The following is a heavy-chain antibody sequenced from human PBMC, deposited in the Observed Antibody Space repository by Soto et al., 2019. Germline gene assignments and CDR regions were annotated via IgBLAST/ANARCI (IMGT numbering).Heavy chain of an antibody. J-gene: IGHJ6*02. Sequence: PGESLKISCKGSGYTFSSYWIAWVRQMPGKGLEWMGSIYPGDSETRYSPSFQGQVTISADRSISTAYLQWSSLKASDTAIYYCARHSPLRFLEWPYYVLDVWGQGTTVTVSS. D-gene: IGHD3-3*01. CDR1: GYTFSSYW. V-gene: IGHV5-51*01. CDR3: ARHSPLRFLEWPYYVLDV. CDR2: IYPGDSET.